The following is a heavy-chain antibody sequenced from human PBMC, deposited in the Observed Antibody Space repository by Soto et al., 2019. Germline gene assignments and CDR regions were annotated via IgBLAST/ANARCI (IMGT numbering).Heavy chain of an antibody. Sequence: PSQTLSLTCAISGDSVSSNSAAWNWIRQSPSRGLEWLGRTYYRSKWYNDYAVSVKSRITINPDTSKNQFSLQLNSVTPEDTAVYYCARDRGRTIFGVVIMAVDYWGQGTPVTVSS. CDR1: GDSVSSNSAA. D-gene: IGHD3-3*01. V-gene: IGHV6-1*01. CDR3: ARDRGRTIFGVVIMAVDY. J-gene: IGHJ4*02. CDR2: TYYRSKWYN.